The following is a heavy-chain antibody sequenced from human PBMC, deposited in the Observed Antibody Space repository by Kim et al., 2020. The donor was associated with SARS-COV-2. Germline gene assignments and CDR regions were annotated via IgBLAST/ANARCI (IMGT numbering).Heavy chain of an antibody. V-gene: IGHV3-23*01. CDR2: ISGSGGST. CDR3: AKAISGSGSQGKNWFDP. J-gene: IGHJ5*02. D-gene: IGHD3-10*01. Sequence: GGSLRLSCAASGFTFSSYAMSWVRQAPGKGLEWVSAISGSGGSTYYADSVRGRFTISRDNSKNTLYLQMNSLRAEDTAVYYCAKAISGSGSQGKNWFDPWGQGTLVTVSS. CDR1: GFTFSSYA.